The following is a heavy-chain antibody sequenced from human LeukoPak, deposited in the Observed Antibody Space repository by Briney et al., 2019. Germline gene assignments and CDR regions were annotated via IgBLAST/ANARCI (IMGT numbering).Heavy chain of an antibody. Sequence: ASVKVSCKASVYTFTGYYMHWVRQAPAQGLEWMGWINPNSGGTNYAQKFQGRVTMTRDTSISTAYMELSRLRSDDAAVYYCARISGWYGWFDPWGQGTLVTVSS. D-gene: IGHD6-19*01. CDR2: INPNSGGT. V-gene: IGHV1-2*02. CDR1: VYTFTGYY. J-gene: IGHJ5*02. CDR3: ARISGWYGWFDP.